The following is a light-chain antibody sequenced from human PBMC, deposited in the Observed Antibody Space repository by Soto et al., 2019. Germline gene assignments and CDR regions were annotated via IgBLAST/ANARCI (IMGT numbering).Light chain of an antibody. CDR2: AAT. V-gene: IGKV3-20*01. J-gene: IGKJ5*01. Sequence: EIVLTQSPGTLSLSPGERATLSCRASENIISVYSAWYQLKPGQAPRLLIYAATKRAIGIPDRFSGSGSGTDFTLTISRLEPEDFAVYYCQQYGRSPLFGQGTRLEIK. CDR3: QQYGRSPL. CDR1: ENIISVY.